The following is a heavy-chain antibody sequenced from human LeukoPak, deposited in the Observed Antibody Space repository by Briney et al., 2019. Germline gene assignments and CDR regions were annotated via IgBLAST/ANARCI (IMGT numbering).Heavy chain of an antibody. CDR3: ATENYDSSGHYSNWFDP. Sequence: GESLKISCKGSGYSFTSYWIGWVRQMPGKGLEWMGIIYPGDSDTRYSPSFQGQVTISADKSISTAYLQWSSLKASDTAMYYCATENYDSSGHYSNWFDPWGQGTLVTVSS. D-gene: IGHD3-22*01. V-gene: IGHV5-51*01. CDR2: IYPGDSDT. J-gene: IGHJ5*02. CDR1: GYSFTSYW.